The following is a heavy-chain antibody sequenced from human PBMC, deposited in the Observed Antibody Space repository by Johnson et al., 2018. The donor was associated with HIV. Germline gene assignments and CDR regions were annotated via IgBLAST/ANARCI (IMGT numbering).Heavy chain of an antibody. V-gene: IGHV3-33*06. Sequence: QVQLVESGGGVVQPGRSLRPSCAASGFTFSSYGMHWVRQAPGKGLEWVAVIWYDGSNKYYADSVKGRFTISRDNSKNTLYLQMNSLRAEDTAVYYCAKGIAVATRHAFDIWGQGTMVTVSS. J-gene: IGHJ3*02. CDR3: AKGIAVATRHAFDI. CDR1: GFTFSSYG. D-gene: IGHD6-19*01. CDR2: IWYDGSNK.